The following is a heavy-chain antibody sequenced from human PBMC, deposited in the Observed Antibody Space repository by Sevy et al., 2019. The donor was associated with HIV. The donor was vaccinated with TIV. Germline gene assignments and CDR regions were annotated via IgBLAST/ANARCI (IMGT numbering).Heavy chain of an antibody. V-gene: IGHV3-33*01. CDR2: IWYDGSNK. CDR1: GFTFSSYG. J-gene: IGHJ6*02. CDR3: ARDGGATFHYYYYYGMDV. D-gene: IGHD2-15*01. Sequence: GGSLRLSCAASGFTFSSYGMHWVRQAPGKGLEWVAVIWYDGSNKYYADSVKGRFTISRDNSKNTLYLQMNSPRAEDTAVYYCARDGGATFHYYYYYGMDVWGQGTTVTVSS.